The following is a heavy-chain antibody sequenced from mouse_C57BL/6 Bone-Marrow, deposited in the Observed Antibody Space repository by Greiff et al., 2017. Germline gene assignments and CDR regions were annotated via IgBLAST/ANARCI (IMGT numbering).Heavy chain of an antibody. CDR1: GYTFTSYW. CDR3: ARDDYGDFDY. CDR2: IDPSDSYT. V-gene: IGHV1-50*01. J-gene: IGHJ2*01. D-gene: IGHD2-4*01. Sequence: QVQLQQPGAELVKPGASVKLSCKASGYTFTSYWMQWVKQRPGQGLEWIGEIDPSDSYTNYNQKFKGKATLTVDTSSSTAYMQLSSLTSEDSAVYYCARDDYGDFDYWGQGTTLTVSS.